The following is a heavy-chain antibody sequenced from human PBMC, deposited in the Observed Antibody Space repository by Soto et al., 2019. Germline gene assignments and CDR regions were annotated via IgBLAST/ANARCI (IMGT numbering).Heavy chain of an antibody. D-gene: IGHD6-13*01. CDR2: IYYSGST. CDR1: GGSISSSSYY. Sequence: SETLSLTCTVSGGSISSSSYYWGWVRQPPGKGLEWIGSIYYSGSTYYNPSLKSRVTISVDTSKNQFSLKLSSVTAADTAVYYCASQQLVHYYYGMDVWGQGTTVTVSS. CDR3: ASQQLVHYYYGMDV. V-gene: IGHV4-39*01. J-gene: IGHJ6*02.